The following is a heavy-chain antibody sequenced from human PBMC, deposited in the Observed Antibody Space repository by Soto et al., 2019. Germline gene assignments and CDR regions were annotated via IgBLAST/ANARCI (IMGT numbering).Heavy chain of an antibody. CDR1: GVSISSGGYY. J-gene: IGHJ4*02. Sequence: QVQLQESGPGLVKPSQTLSLTCTVSGVSISSGGYYWSWIRQHPGKGLEWIGYIYYSGSTYYTPSLKSRVTISVDTSKNQFSLKLSSVTAADTAMYYCARDPAGSGSYWDYWGQGTLVTVSS. D-gene: IGHD3-10*01. V-gene: IGHV4-31*03. CDR2: IYYSGST. CDR3: ARDPAGSGSYWDY.